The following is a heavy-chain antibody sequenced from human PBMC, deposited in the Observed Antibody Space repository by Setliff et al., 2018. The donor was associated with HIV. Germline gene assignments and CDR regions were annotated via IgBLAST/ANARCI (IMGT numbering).Heavy chain of an antibody. Sequence: GYSFSGYYMHWVRQAPGQGLEWMGWINPNNGGTSYAQKFQGRVTMTRDTSISTVYMELSRLRSDDTAVYYCARALKDYDFWSGYYGRAYYYYAMDVWGQGTTVTVSS. CDR2: INPNNGGT. J-gene: IGHJ6*02. CDR1: GYSFSGYY. CDR3: ARALKDYDFWSGYYGRAYYYYAMDV. D-gene: IGHD3-3*01. V-gene: IGHV1-2*02.